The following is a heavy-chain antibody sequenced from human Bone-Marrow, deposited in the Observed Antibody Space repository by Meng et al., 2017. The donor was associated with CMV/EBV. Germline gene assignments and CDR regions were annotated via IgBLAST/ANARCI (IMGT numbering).Heavy chain of an antibody. CDR3: ARERSSTGMD. V-gene: IGHV3-66*02. CDR2: IYSGGST. D-gene: IGHD6-13*01. CDR1: GFTVSSNY. Sequence: GESLKISCAASGFTVSSNYMSWVRQAPGKGLEWVSVIYSGGSTYYADSVKGRFTISRDNSKNTLYLQMNSLRAEDTAVYYCARERSSTGMDWGQGTLVNVSS. J-gene: IGHJ4*02.